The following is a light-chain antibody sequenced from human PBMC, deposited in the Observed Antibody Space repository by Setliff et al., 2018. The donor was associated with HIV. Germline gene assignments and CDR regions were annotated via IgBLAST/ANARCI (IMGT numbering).Light chain of an antibody. CDR2: EVR. CDR1: SSDVGGYSY. Sequence: QSALAQPASVSGSPGQSITISCTGTSSDVGGYSYVSWYQQHPGKAPKLIIYEVRNRPSGVSSRFSGSKSGNTAALTISGLQAEDEADYYCSSYAATNTLPFGTGTKVTVL. J-gene: IGLJ1*01. V-gene: IGLV2-14*01. CDR3: SSYAATNTLP.